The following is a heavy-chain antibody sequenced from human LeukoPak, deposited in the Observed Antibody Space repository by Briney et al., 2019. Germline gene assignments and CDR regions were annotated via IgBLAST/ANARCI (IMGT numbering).Heavy chain of an antibody. J-gene: IGHJ4*02. Sequence: GGPLRLSCAASGFTFSNYSMNWVRQAPGKGLEWVSSISSSSAFIYYADSMKGRFTISRDNAKNSLYLEMNSLRAEDTAVYYCARTDSSSWYWDLDYWGQGTMVTVSS. CDR2: ISSSSAFI. CDR1: GFTFSNYS. CDR3: ARTDSSSWYWDLDY. V-gene: IGHV3-21*01. D-gene: IGHD6-13*01.